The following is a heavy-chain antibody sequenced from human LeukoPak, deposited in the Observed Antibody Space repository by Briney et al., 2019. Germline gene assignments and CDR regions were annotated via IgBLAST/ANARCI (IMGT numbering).Heavy chain of an antibody. CDR3: ARGIAVAYNWFDP. D-gene: IGHD6-19*01. CDR2: ISAYNGNT. CDR1: GYTFTSYG. J-gene: IGHJ5*02. Sequence: GASVKVSCKASGYTFTSYGISWVRQAPGQGLEWMGWISAYNGNTNYAQKLQGRVTMTTDTSTSTACMELRSLRSDHTAVYYCARGIAVAYNWFDPWGQGTLVTVSS. V-gene: IGHV1-18*01.